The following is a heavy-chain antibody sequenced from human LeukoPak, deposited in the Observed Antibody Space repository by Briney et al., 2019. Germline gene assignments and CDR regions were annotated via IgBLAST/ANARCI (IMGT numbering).Heavy chain of an antibody. CDR3: ARQMFLGGMDV. CDR1: GASISTYY. Sequence: PSETLSLTCTVSGASISTYYWSWIRQPPGQGLEWIGYIYDSGSTSYNPSLKSRATISVDTSKSHFSLKLSSVTAADTAVYYCARQMFLGGMDVWGRGTTVAVSS. CDR2: IYDSGST. D-gene: IGHD3-10*02. V-gene: IGHV4-59*08. J-gene: IGHJ6*02.